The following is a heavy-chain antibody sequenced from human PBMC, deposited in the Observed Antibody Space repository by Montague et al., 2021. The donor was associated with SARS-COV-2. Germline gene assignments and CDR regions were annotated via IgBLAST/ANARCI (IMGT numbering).Heavy chain of an antibody. V-gene: IGHV4-34*01. Sequence: SETLSLTCAVYGGSFSCYYWSWMRQPPGKGLEWIGEINYSGSTKYNPSLMRRVTISVYTSKNQYPLKLSSVTAAATAVYYCARATKRVYTYDYDSSGYASDYWGQGTLVTVSS. D-gene: IGHD3-22*01. CDR3: ARATKRVYTYDYDSSGYASDY. J-gene: IGHJ4*02. CDR2: INYSGST. CDR1: GGSFSCYY.